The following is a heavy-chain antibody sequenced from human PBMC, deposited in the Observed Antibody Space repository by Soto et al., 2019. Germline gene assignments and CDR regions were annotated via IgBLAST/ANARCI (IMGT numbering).Heavy chain of an antibody. CDR2: ISGSGGST. V-gene: IGHV3-23*01. CDR1: GFTFSSYA. CDR3: AKEGAVAGSYHYYGMDV. D-gene: IGHD6-19*01. Sequence: EVQLLESGGGLVQPGGSLRLSCAASGFTFSSYAMSWVRQAPGKGLEWVSAISGSGGSTYYADSVKGRFTISRDNSKNTLYLQMNSLRAEDTAVYYCAKEGAVAGSYHYYGMDVWGQGTTVTVSS. J-gene: IGHJ6*02.